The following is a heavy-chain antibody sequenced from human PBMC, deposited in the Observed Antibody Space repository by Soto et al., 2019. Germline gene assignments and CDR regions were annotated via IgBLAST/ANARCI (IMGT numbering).Heavy chain of an antibody. CDR3: AKDRAYGAASYYLDY. J-gene: IGHJ4*02. Sequence: QVQLVESGGGVVQPGRSLRLSCAASGFTFTGYAMHWVRQAQGKRLEWVAVLANDGRDQHSADSVRGRFAISRDNSRNTLYLQMNGLRAEDKAIYYCAKDRAYGAASYYLDYWGQGTMVTVSS. CDR2: LANDGRDQ. CDR1: GFTFTGYA. D-gene: IGHD4-17*01. V-gene: IGHV3-30*18.